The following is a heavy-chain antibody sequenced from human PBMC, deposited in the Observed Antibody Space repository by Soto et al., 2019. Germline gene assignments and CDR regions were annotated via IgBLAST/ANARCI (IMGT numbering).Heavy chain of an antibody. CDR3: ASSAGLRFLEWRHPIDY. CDR2: INHSGST. J-gene: IGHJ4*02. V-gene: IGHV4-34*01. CDR1: GGSFSGYY. Sequence: SETLSLTCAVYGGSFSGYYWSWIRQPPGKGLEWIGEINHSGSTNYNPSLKSRVTISVDTSKNQFSPKLSSVTAADTAVYYCASSAGLRFLEWRHPIDYWGQGTLVTVSS. D-gene: IGHD3-3*01.